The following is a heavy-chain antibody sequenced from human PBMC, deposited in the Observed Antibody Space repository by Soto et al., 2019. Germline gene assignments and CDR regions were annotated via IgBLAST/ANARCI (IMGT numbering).Heavy chain of an antibody. CDR2: ISVYNGDT. J-gene: IGHJ6*02. Sequence: ASVKVSCKASGFTFTSFGISWVRQAPGQGPEWMGWISVYNGDTNYAQNLRDRVSMTTDTSTNTAYMELRSLRSDDTAVYYCARQRFARFYYYYYGMDVWGQGTTVTVSS. V-gene: IGHV1-18*04. CDR1: GFTFTSFG. CDR3: ARQRFARFYYYYYGMDV. D-gene: IGHD3-10*01.